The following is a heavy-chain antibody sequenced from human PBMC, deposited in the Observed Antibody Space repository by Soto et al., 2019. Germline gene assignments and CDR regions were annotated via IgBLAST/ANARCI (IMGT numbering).Heavy chain of an antibody. D-gene: IGHD6-19*01. J-gene: IGHJ3*02. Sequence: KPSETLSLTCTVSGGSISSGGYYWSWIRQHPGKGLEWIGYIYYSGSTYYNPSLKSRVTTSVDTSKNQFSLKLSSVTAADTAVYYCARDYRQGGIAVALNAFDIWGQGTMVTVSS. CDR3: ARDYRQGGIAVALNAFDI. V-gene: IGHV4-31*03. CDR1: GGSISSGGYY. CDR2: IYYSGST.